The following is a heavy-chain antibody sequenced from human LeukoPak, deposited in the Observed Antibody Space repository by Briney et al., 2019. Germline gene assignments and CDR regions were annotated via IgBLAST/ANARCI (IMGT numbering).Heavy chain of an antibody. J-gene: IGHJ3*02. D-gene: IGHD3-10*01. V-gene: IGHV3-53*01. CDR1: RFTFSSYA. CDR2: IYSGGNT. Sequence: GGSLRLSCAASRFTFSSYAMSWVRQAPGKGVEGGSVIYSGGNTYYADSVKGRFAISRDYSRNTVYLQMNSLRAEDTAVYYCARESGFGELFPYAFDIWGQGTVVTVSS. CDR3: ARESGFGELFPYAFDI.